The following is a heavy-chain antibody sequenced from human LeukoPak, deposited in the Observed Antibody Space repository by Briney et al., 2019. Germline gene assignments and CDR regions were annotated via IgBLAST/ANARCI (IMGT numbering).Heavy chain of an antibody. CDR1: GYSFTAFY. D-gene: IGHD3-10*01. CDR3: ARDGEYGTGSYYRGSFDY. J-gene: IGHJ4*02. CDR2: IHSRSGDT. Sequence: APVKVSCKASGYSFTAFYIHWVRQAPGQGLEWMGWIHSRSGDTRYAQKFQGRVTMARDTSISTVYMDLSSLGSDDTAVYYCARDGEYGTGSYYRGSFDYWGQGILVTVSS. V-gene: IGHV1-2*02.